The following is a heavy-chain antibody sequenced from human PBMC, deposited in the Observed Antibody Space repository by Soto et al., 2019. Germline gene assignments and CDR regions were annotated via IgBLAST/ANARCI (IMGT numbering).Heavy chain of an antibody. J-gene: IGHJ4*02. V-gene: IGHV3-30-3*01. Sequence: QVQLVESGGGVVQPGRSLRLSCAASGFTFNNYAMHWVRQAPGKGLEWVAFISCDGSNKYYADSVTGRFTISRDNSRNTLYLQMNSLRAEDTAVFYCARGDGYIYGNTFDSWGQGTLVTVSS. CDR1: GFTFNNYA. CDR3: ARGDGYIYGNTFDS. CDR2: ISCDGSNK. D-gene: IGHD5-18*01.